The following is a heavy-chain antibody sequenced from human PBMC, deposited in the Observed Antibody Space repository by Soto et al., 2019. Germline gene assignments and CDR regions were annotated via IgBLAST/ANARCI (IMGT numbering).Heavy chain of an antibody. CDR2: ISGSGGST. Sequence: GSLRLSCAASGFTFSSYAMSWVRQAPGKGLGWVSAISGSGGSTYYADSVKGRFTISRDNSKNTLYLQMNSLRAEDTAVYYCAKAKSIAARRYYYYGMDVWGQGTTVTV. V-gene: IGHV3-23*01. J-gene: IGHJ6*02. D-gene: IGHD6-6*01. CDR3: AKAKSIAARRYYYYGMDV. CDR1: GFTFSSYA.